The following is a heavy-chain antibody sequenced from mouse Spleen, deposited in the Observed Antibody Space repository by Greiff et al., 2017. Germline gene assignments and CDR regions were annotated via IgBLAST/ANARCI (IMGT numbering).Heavy chain of an antibody. CDR3: TGGYSNYGSFDV. V-gene: IGHV1-15*01. J-gene: IGHJ1*01. CDR2: IDPETGGT. D-gene: IGHD2-5*01. CDR1: GYTFTDYE. Sequence: LVESGAELVRPGASVTLSCKASGYTFTDYEMHWVKQTPVHGLEWIGAIDPETGGTAYNQKFKGKAILTADKSSSTAYMELRSLTSEDSAVYYCTGGYSNYGSFDVWGAGTTVTVSS.